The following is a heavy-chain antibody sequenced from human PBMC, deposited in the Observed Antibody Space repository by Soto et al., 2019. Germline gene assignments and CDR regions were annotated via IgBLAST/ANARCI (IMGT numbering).Heavy chain of an antibody. Sequence: VGSLRLSCVDSGFILSNYGMNWVRQAPGKGLEWVSFISRTSSYIYYADSVKGRFTISRDNSKNRLYLQMSSLRNDDTATYCWAKYLSGSWGSVDHWGQGSLVTVYS. J-gene: IGHJ5*02. V-gene: IGHV3-21*04. CDR1: GFILSNYG. CDR3: AKYLSGSWGSVDH. D-gene: IGHD3-16*01. CDR2: ISRTSSYI.